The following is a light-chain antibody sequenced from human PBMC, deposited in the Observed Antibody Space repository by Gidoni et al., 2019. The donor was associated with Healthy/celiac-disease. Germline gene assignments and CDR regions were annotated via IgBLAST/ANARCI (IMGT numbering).Light chain of an antibody. CDR3: QQSTTSAPLP. Sequence: EIVMTQSPATLSVSPGERATLSCRASQSVSSNLAWYQHQPGQAPRLLTYCASTRATGIPARLSVSVSGTAFTLPISILQSEAFAVSYCQQSTTSAPLPFGGGIKV. CDR2: CAS. J-gene: IGKJ4*01. V-gene: IGKV3-15*01. CDR1: QSVSSN.